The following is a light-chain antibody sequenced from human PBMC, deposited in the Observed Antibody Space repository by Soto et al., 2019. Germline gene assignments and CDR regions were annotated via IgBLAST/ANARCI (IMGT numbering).Light chain of an antibody. CDR2: DAS. CDR3: LQRRSRPLT. CDR1: QGIXSY. J-gene: IGKJ5*01. V-gene: IGKV3-11*01. Sequence: ETELTQSPSTLSLSPAERSTLACRASQGIXSYLVWYQQKPGQAPRIPXSDASNRERGVPARFSGSGSGTDFTLTISSLEPEDFACYYCLQRRSRPLTFGQGTRLEIK.